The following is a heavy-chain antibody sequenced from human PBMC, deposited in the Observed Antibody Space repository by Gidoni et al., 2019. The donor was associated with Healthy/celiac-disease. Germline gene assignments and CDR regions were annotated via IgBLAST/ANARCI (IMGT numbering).Heavy chain of an antibody. Sequence: QVQLQESGPGLVKPSQTLSLTCTLSGGSTSSGGYYWSWVRQHPGKGLEWIGYIYYSGSTYYNPSLKSRVTISVDTSKNQFSLKLSSVTAADTAVYYCARVKITGTMYYFDYWGQGTLVTVSS. CDR2: IYYSGST. D-gene: IGHD1-20*01. V-gene: IGHV4-31*03. J-gene: IGHJ4*02. CDR1: GGSTSSGGYY. CDR3: ARVKITGTMYYFDY.